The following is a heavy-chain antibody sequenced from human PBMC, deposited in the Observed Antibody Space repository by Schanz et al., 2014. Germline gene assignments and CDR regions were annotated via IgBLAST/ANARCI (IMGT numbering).Heavy chain of an antibody. V-gene: IGHV3-30*02. J-gene: IGHJ4*02. CDR2: IRYDGINK. CDR1: GFTFSTNG. Sequence: QVRLVESGGGVVQPGGSLRLSCAASGFTFSTNGMHWVRQAPGKGLVWVTYIRYDGINKYYADSVKGRFTVSRDNAKSTLFLQMDSLRPEDTAIYYCAKEWSPSFWGQGTLVTVSS. D-gene: IGHD1-26*01. CDR3: AKEWSPSF.